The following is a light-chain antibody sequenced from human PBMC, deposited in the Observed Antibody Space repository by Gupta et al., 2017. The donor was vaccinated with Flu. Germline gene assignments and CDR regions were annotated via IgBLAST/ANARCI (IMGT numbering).Light chain of an antibody. CDR1: SSNIGPNT. Sequence: QSVLTQPPSASGTPGQRVTISCSGSSSNIGPNTVNWYQHRPGTAPKLLIYNNNQWPSGVPDRFSGSKSGTSASLAISGLQPEDEADYYCAAWDDSVNGRVFGGGTKLTVL. CDR3: AAWDDSVNGRV. J-gene: IGLJ3*02. CDR2: NNN. V-gene: IGLV1-44*01.